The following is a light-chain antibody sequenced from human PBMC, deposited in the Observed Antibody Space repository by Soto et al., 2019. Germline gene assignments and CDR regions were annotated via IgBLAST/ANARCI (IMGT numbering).Light chain of an antibody. J-gene: IGKJ1*01. CDR3: MQTLQTRT. V-gene: IGKV2-28*01. Sequence: DIVMTQSPLSLPVTPGEPASISCRSSQSLLHGSGYIYMDWYLQKPGQSPQLLIYLGFNRASGVPDRFSASGSDTDFTLKISRVEAEDVGVYYCMQTLQTRTFGQGTKVEIK. CDR1: QSLLHGSGYIY. CDR2: LGF.